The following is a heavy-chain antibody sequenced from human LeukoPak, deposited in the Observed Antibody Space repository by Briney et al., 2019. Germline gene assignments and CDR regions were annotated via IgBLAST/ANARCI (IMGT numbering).Heavy chain of an antibody. Sequence: GGSLRLSCAASGFTFSDYYMSWIRQAPGKGREWVSYISSSGSTIYYADSVKGRFTISRDNAKNSLYLQMNSLRAEDTAVYYCARDLLSMVRGAPYVWGQGTTVTVSS. CDR3: ARDLLSMVRGAPYV. CDR1: GFTFSDYY. D-gene: IGHD3-10*01. J-gene: IGHJ6*02. V-gene: IGHV3-11*01. CDR2: ISSSGSTI.